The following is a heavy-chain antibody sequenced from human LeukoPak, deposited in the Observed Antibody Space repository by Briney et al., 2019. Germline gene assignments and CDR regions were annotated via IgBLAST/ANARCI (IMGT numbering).Heavy chain of an antibody. V-gene: IGHV4-59*01. CDR2: IYYSGST. CDR1: RGSISSYY. CDR3: ARYDRSGPYYFDY. J-gene: IGHJ4*02. D-gene: IGHD3-22*01. Sequence: PSETLSLTCTVSRGSISSYYWSWIRQPPGKGLEWIGYIYYSGSTNYNPSLKSRVTISVDTSKNQFSLKLSSVTAADTAVYYCARYDRSGPYYFDYWGQGTLVTVSS.